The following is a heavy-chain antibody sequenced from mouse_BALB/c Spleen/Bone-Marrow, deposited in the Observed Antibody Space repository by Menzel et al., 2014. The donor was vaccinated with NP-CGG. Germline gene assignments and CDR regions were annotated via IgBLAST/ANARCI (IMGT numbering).Heavy chain of an antibody. CDR3: ARFRYDWYLDV. D-gene: IGHD2-14*01. CDR2: IYPYNGGT. V-gene: IGHV1S29*02. J-gene: IGHJ1*01. Sequence: EVQLQQSGPELVKPGASVKISCKASGYTFTDYNMHWVKQSHGKSLEWIGYIYPYNGGTGYNQKFKSKATLTVDNSSSTAYMELRSLTSEDSAVYCCARFRYDWYLDVWGAGTTVTVSS. CDR1: GYTFTDYN.